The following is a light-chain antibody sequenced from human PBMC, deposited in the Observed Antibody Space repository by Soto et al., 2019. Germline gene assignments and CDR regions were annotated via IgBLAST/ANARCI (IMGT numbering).Light chain of an antibody. Sequence: QSVLTQPPSVSGAPGQTVTISCTGSSSNIGAGYDVHWYRQLPGAAPKVLIYADTNRPSGVPGRFSASKSGSSASLAITGLQPEDEADYYCQSFDSSLSGVLFGGGTKLTVL. CDR1: SSNIGAGYD. J-gene: IGLJ2*01. CDR2: ADT. V-gene: IGLV1-40*01. CDR3: QSFDSSLSGVL.